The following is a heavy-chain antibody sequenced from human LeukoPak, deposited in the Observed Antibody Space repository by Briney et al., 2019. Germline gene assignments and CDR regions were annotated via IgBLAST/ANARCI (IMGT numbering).Heavy chain of an antibody. CDR2: IYTSGST. CDR1: GGSISSGSYY. V-gene: IGHV4-61*02. CDR3: ARVLRPDWYFDL. Sequence: SQTLSLTCTVSGGSISSGSYYWSWIRQPAGKGLEWIARIYTSGSTTYSPSLKSRVTISVDTSKNQFSLKLSSVTAADTAVYYCARVLRPDWYFDLWGRGTLVTVSS. J-gene: IGHJ2*01. D-gene: IGHD4-17*01.